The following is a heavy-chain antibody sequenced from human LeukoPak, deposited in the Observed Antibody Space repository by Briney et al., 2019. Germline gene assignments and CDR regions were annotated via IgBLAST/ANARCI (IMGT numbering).Heavy chain of an antibody. J-gene: IGHJ4*02. D-gene: IGHD3-16*02. CDR3: ARGGYDYVWGSYRYTRGVFDY. Sequence: QSGGSLRLSCAASGFTFSSYGMHWVRQAPGKWLEWVAVIWYDGSNKYYADSVKGRFTISRDNSKNTLYLQMNSLRAEDTAVYYCARGGYDYVWGSYRYTRGVFDYWGQGTLVTASS. V-gene: IGHV3-33*01. CDR2: IWYDGSNK. CDR1: GFTFSSYG.